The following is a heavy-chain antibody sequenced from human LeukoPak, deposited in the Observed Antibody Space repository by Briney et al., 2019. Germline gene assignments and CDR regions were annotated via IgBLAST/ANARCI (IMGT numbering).Heavy chain of an antibody. CDR2: MYYSGSI. CDR1: GGSISSSNYY. Sequence: PSETLSLTCTVSGGSISSSNYYWGWIRQPPSEGLEWIGSMYYSGSIFYNPSLKSRVTISVNTSKNQFSLKVTSVTAADTAVYYCAQTYYYGSGSYYPPRWGQGTLVTVSS. CDR3: AQTYYYGSGSYYPPR. J-gene: IGHJ4*02. D-gene: IGHD3-10*01. V-gene: IGHV4-39*07.